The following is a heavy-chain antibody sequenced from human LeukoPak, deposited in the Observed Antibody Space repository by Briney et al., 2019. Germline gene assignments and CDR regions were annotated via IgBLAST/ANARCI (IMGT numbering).Heavy chain of an antibody. CDR3: AKGGSHYYYTS. CDR1: GFTFSSYA. J-gene: IGHJ5*02. V-gene: IGHV3-23*01. CDR2: IRGSGGST. Sequence: HPGGSLRLSCAASGFTFSSYAMSWVRQAPGKGLEWVSTIRGSGGSTYYADSVRGRFTISRDNSKNTLYLQMNSLRGEDTAVYYCAKGGSHYYYTSWGQGTLVTVSS. D-gene: IGHD3-22*01.